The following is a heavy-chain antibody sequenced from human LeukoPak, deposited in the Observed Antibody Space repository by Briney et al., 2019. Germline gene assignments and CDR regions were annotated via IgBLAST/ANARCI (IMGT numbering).Heavy chain of an antibody. CDR1: GGSISSSNW. V-gene: IGHV4-4*02. J-gene: IGHJ4*02. D-gene: IGHD1-1*01. Sequence: KTSGTLSLTCAVSGGSISSSNWWSWVRPPPGKGLEWIGEIYHSGSTNYNPSLKSRVTISVDKSKNQFSLKLSSVTAADTAVYYCARASGKTGTTTAGYWGQGTLVTVSS. CDR3: ARASGKTGTTTAGY. CDR2: IYHSGST.